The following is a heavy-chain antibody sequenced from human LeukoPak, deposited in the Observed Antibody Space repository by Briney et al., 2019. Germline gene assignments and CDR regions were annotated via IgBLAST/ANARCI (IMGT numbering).Heavy chain of an antibody. J-gene: IGHJ4*02. CDR3: AKIASYYYDSSGYPDFDY. Sequence: PGGSLRLSCAASGFTFSSYGMHWVRQAPGKGLEWVAVISYDGSNKYYADSVKGRFTISRDNSKNTLYLQMNSLRAEDTAVYYCAKIASYYYDSSGYPDFDYWGQGTLVTVSS. CDR2: ISYDGSNK. CDR1: GFTFSSYG. D-gene: IGHD3-22*01. V-gene: IGHV3-30*18.